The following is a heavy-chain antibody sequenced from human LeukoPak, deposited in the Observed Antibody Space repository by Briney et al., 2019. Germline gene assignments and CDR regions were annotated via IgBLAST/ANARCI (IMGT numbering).Heavy chain of an antibody. CDR1: GGSISGYY. CDR3: ARARGYSGYDWGFDY. V-gene: IGHV4-59*01. J-gene: IGHJ4*02. D-gene: IGHD5-12*01. Sequence: SETLSLTCTVSGGSISGYYWSWIRQPPGKGLEWIGYIYYSGSTNYNPSLKSRVTISIDTSKNRFSLKLSSVTAADTAVYYCARARGYSGYDWGFDYWGQGTLVTVSS. CDR2: IYYSGST.